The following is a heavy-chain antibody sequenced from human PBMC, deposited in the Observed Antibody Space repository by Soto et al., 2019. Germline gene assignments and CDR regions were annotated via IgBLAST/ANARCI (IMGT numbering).Heavy chain of an antibody. CDR1: GFTFSNAW. CDR3: TTGGTPGRVGCSGGSCHGKGY. D-gene: IGHD2-15*01. CDR2: IKSKTDGGTT. Sequence: EVQLVESGGGLVKPGGSLRLSCAASGFTFSNAWMSWVRQAPGKGLEWVGRIKSKTDGGTTDYAAPVKGRFTISRDDSKNTLYLQMNSLKTEDTAVYYCTTGGTPGRVGCSGGSCHGKGYWGQGTLVTVSS. J-gene: IGHJ4*02. V-gene: IGHV3-15*01.